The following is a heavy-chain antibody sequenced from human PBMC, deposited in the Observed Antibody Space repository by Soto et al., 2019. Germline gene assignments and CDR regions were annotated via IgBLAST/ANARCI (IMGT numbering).Heavy chain of an antibody. Sequence: GGSLRLSCAASGFTFSSYAMSWVRQAPGKGLEWVSAISGSGGSTYYADSVKGRFTISRDNSKNTLYLQMNSLRAEDTAVYYCAKGPGGPLSITSYYFGYWGQGTLVTISS. V-gene: IGHV3-23*01. D-gene: IGHD3-16*01. CDR2: ISGSGGST. CDR3: AKGPGGPLSITSYYFGY. J-gene: IGHJ4*02. CDR1: GFTFSSYA.